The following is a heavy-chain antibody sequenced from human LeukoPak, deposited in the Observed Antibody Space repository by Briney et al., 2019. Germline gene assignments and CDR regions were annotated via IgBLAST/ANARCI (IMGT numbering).Heavy chain of an antibody. D-gene: IGHD6-19*01. Sequence: SETLSLTCTVSGGSISNYYWSWIRQPPGKGLEWIGYIYSSGSTSYNPSLKSRVTMLVDTSKNQFSLKLNSVTAADTAVYHCARGYSRDWGLQYFQHWGQGTLVTVSS. CDR1: GGSISNYY. V-gene: IGHV4-59*01. CDR3: ARGYSRDWGLQYFQH. CDR2: IYSSGST. J-gene: IGHJ1*01.